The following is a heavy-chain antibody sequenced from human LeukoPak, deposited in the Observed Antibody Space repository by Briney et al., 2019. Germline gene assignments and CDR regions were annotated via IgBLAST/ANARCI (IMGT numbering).Heavy chain of an antibody. D-gene: IGHD3-22*01. CDR2: ITASGTST. V-gene: IGHV3-23*01. CDR3: ARARTYYYDSSGYNDY. Sequence: LGGSLRLSCAAAGFTFSSYAMNWVRQAPGKGLEWVSAITASGTSTYYADSVRGRFTISRDNSKNTLYLQMNSLRAEDTAVYYCARARTYYYDSSGYNDYWGQGTLVTVSS. J-gene: IGHJ4*02. CDR1: GFTFSSYA.